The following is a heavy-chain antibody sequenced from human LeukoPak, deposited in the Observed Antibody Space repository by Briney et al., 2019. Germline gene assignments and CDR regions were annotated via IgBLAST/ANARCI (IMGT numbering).Heavy chain of an antibody. CDR1: GFTVSRNY. Sequence: TGGSLRLSRAASGFTVSRNYMSWIRQAPGKGLEWVSVFYIDGNTYYADSVKGRFTISRDSSKNTMYLQMNSLRAEDTAVYYRARGDGYNFFDYWGQGALVTVSS. V-gene: IGHV3-66*01. D-gene: IGHD5-24*01. J-gene: IGHJ4*02. CDR3: ARGDGYNFFDY. CDR2: FYIDGNT.